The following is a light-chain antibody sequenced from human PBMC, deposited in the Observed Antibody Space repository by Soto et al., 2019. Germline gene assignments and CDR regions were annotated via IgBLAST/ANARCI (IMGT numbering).Light chain of an antibody. Sequence: EIVLTQSPGPLSLSPGERATLSCKASQSVSSNFLAWYQRKPGQAPRLLIYGASYRATDIPYRFSGSGSGTDFTLTITRLEPEDCAVYYCQQYGTSPPTFGQGTKVEI. CDR3: QQYGTSPPT. CDR2: GAS. J-gene: IGKJ1*01. CDR1: QSVSSNF. V-gene: IGKV3-20*01.